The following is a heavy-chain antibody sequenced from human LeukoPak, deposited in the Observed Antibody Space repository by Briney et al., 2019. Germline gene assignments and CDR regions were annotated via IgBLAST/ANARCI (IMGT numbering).Heavy chain of an antibody. J-gene: IGHJ4*02. CDR2: INHSGST. CDR1: GGSFSGYY. Sequence: PSETLSLTCAVYGGSFSGYYWSWIRQPPGKGLEWIGEINHSGSTNYNPSLKSRVTVSVDTSKNQFSLKLSSVTAADTAVYYCARGMTSGSREYYFDYWGQGTLVTVSS. D-gene: IGHD3-10*01. CDR3: ARGMTSGSREYYFDY. V-gene: IGHV4-34*01.